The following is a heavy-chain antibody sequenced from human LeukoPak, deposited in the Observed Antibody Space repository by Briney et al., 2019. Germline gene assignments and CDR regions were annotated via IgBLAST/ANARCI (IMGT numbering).Heavy chain of an antibody. J-gene: IGHJ4*02. Sequence: PGGSLRLSCAASGFTFRSSAMSWVRQAPGLRPEWVSTITDNGSNTYYADSVKGRFTVSRDNSRNTLLLQMNSLRAEDAALYYCAKAPPIITLIGFGYYFDSWGLGTMVTVSS. CDR2: ITDNGSNT. V-gene: IGHV3-23*01. CDR3: AKAPPIITLIGFGYYFDS. D-gene: IGHD3-16*01. CDR1: GFTFRSSA.